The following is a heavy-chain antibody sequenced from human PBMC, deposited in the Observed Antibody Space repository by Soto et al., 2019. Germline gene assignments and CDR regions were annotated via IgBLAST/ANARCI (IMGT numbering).Heavy chain of an antibody. D-gene: IGHD2-2*01. CDR3: ARDKDIIVVPAAKGYGMDV. V-gene: IGHV1-46*01. J-gene: IGHJ6*02. CDR2: INPSGGSR. CDR1: GYPFTTYY. Sequence: ASVKVSSKASGYPFTTYYMHWVRQAPGQGLEWMGIINPSGGSRSYAQKFQGRVTMTRDTSTSTMYMELSSLRSEDTAVYYCARDKDIIVVPAAKGYGMDVWG.